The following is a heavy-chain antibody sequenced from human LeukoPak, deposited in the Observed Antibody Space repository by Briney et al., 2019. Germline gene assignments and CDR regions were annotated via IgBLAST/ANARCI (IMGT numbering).Heavy chain of an antibody. J-gene: IGHJ4*02. D-gene: IGHD4-23*01. V-gene: IGHV4-39*07. CDR1: GGSISSSSYY. CDR2: IYYSGST. Sequence: SETLSLTCTVSGGSISSSSYYWGWIRQPPGKGLEWIGSIYYSGSTYYNPSLKSRVTISVDTSKNQFSLKLSSVTAADTAVYYCARLSSGNSRWGTPQTIDDYWGQGTLVTVSS. CDR3: ARLSSGNSRWGTPQTIDDY.